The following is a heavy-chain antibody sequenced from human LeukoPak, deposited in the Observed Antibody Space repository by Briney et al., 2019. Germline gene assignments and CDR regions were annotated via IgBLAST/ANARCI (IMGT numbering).Heavy chain of an antibody. J-gene: IGHJ4*02. CDR2: ISGSAHDV. D-gene: IGHD4/OR15-4a*01. Sequence: GGSLRLSCAASGFTFSDFYMTWIRQAPGKGLELLSYISGSAHDVNYIDSVRGRFTISRDNGKNSLDLQMNSLRADDTAVYYCARDTLGEGEDANYAVYYFDYWGQGTVVTVSS. V-gene: IGHV3-11*06. CDR1: GFTFSDFY. CDR3: ARDTLGEGEDANYAVYYFDY.